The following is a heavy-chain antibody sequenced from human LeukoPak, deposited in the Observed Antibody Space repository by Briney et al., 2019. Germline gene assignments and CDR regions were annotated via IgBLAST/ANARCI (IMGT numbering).Heavy chain of an antibody. V-gene: IGHV4-59*01. D-gene: IGHD6-25*01. J-gene: IGHJ6*03. CDR3: ARAAATSHTYYYYYYMDV. CDR2: IYYSGST. CDR1: GGSISSYY. Sequence: PSETLSLTCTVSGGSISSYYWSWIRQPPGKGLEWIGYIYYSGSTNYNPSLKSRVTISVDTSKNQFSLKLSSVTAADTAVYYCARAAATSHTYYYYYYMDVWGKGTTVTVSS.